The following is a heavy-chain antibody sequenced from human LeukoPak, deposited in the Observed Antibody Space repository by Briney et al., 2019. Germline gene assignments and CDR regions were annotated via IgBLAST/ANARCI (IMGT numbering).Heavy chain of an antibody. CDR1: GFTFSSYS. J-gene: IGHJ4*02. CDR3: ARVDDSSGYLSNPFDY. Sequence: GGSLRLSCAASGFTFSSYSMNWVRQAPGKGLEWVSSISSSSSYIYYADSVKGRFTISRDNAKNSLYQQMNSLRAEDTAVYYCARVDDSSGYLSNPFDYWGQGTLVTVSS. V-gene: IGHV3-21*01. D-gene: IGHD3-22*01. CDR2: ISSSSSYI.